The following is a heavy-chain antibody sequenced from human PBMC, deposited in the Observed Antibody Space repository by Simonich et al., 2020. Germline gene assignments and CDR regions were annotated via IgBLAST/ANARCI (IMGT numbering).Heavy chain of an antibody. Sequence: QVQLVQTGAEVKKPGSSVKVSCKASGGTFSIYAISWVRQAPGQGLEWMGGIIPILGIANSEQKFKGRVTITADKSTSTAYMELSSLRSEDTAVYYCARGEAAAGMGFDYWGQGTLVTVSS. D-gene: IGHD6-13*01. CDR1: GGTFSIYA. J-gene: IGHJ4*02. CDR3: ARGEAAAGMGFDY. V-gene: IGHV1-69*10. CDR2: IIPILGIA.